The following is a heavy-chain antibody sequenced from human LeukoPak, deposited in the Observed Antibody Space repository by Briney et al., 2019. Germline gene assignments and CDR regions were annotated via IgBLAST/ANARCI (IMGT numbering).Heavy chain of an antibody. D-gene: IGHD6-13*01. V-gene: IGHV3-21*01. Sequence: GGSLRLSCAASGFTFSSYSMNWVRQAPGKGLEWVSSISSSSSYIYYADSVKGRSTISRDDAKNSLYLQMNSLRAEDTAVYYCARDAGAGTAFDYWGQGTLVTVSS. J-gene: IGHJ4*02. CDR1: GFTFSSYS. CDR2: ISSSSSYI. CDR3: ARDAGAGTAFDY.